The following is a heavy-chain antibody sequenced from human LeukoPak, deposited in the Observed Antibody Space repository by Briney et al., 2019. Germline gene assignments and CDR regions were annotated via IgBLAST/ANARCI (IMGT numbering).Heavy chain of an antibody. D-gene: IGHD4-11*01. CDR2: IHYSGST. CDR3: ARASVTYYYYYYMDV. CDR1: GGSITNYC. J-gene: IGHJ6*03. V-gene: IGHV4-59*01. Sequence: SETLSLTCTVSGGSITNYCWTWIRQPPGKGLERIGYIHYSGSTNYNPSLKSRVTISVDTSKNQFSLKLSSVTAADTAVYYCARASVTYYYYYYMDVWGKGTTVTVSS.